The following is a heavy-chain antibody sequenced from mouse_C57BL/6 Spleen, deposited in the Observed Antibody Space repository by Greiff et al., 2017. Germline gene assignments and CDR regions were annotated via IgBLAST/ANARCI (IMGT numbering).Heavy chain of an antibody. CDR3: ARDASYSNYPYAMDY. CDR1: GFTFSSYA. J-gene: IGHJ4*01. CDR2: ISDGGSYT. Sequence: VQLKESGGGLVKPGGSLKLSCAASGFTFSSYAMSWVRQTPEKRLEWVATISDGGSYTYYPDNVKGRFTISRDNAKNNLYLQMSHLKSEDTAMYYCARDASYSNYPYAMDYWGQGTSVTVSS. D-gene: IGHD2-5*01. V-gene: IGHV5-4*01.